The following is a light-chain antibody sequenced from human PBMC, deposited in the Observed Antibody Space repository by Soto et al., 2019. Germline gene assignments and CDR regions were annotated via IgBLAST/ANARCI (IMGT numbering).Light chain of an antibody. V-gene: IGKV1-5*01. CDR1: QRIRDR. Sequence: DIQMTQSPSTLSASVGDRVTITCRASQRIRDRLAWYQRKPGKAPKLLIFDASSLESGVPSRFSGSGSGTEFTLTISSLQPDDFATYYCQHYSLVWAFGQGTKVDI. CDR3: QHYSLVWA. CDR2: DAS. J-gene: IGKJ1*01.